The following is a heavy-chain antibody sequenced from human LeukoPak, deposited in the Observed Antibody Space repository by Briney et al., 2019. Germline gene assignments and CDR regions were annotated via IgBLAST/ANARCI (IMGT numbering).Heavy chain of an antibody. CDR3: VKYPASGVYFDY. J-gene: IGHJ4*02. CDR1: GLTFSTYS. D-gene: IGHD6-13*01. CDR2: ISGSGGNT. V-gene: IGHV3-23*01. Sequence: GGSLRLSCAASGLTFSTYSTSWVRPAPGKGLAWVSGISGSGGNTYYADSVKGRFTVSRDNSKNMLYVQMHSLRAEDTAIFYCVKYPASGVYFDYWGQGTPVTVSS.